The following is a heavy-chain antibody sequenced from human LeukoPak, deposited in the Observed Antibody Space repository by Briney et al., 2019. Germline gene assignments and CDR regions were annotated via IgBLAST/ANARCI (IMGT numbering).Heavy chain of an antibody. CDR1: GFTFDNYA. D-gene: IGHD3-9*01. CDR2: INWNGGST. V-gene: IGHV3-20*01. CDR3: VRVRGSGDILTGYYFFDY. Sequence: RPGGSLRLSCAASGFTFDNYAMTWVRLAPGKGLEWISSINWNGGSTFYADSVKGRFTISRDNAKNSLYLQMNSLRAEDTALYHCVRVRGSGDILTGYYFFDYWGQGTLVTVSS. J-gene: IGHJ4*02.